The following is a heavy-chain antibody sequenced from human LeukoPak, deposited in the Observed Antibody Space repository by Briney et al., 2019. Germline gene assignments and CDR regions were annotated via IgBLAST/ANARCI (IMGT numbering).Heavy chain of an antibody. V-gene: IGHV4-59*08. J-gene: IGHJ4*02. CDR3: ARRGYYYDSSGYYNGYFDY. CDR1: GGSISSYY. CDR2: IYYSGGT. Sequence: SETLSLTCTVSGGSISSYYWSWIRQPPGKGLEWIGYIYYSGGTNYNPSLKSRVTISVDTSKNQFSLKLSSVTAADTAVYYCARRGYYYDSSGYYNGYFDYWGQGTLVTVSS. D-gene: IGHD3-22*01.